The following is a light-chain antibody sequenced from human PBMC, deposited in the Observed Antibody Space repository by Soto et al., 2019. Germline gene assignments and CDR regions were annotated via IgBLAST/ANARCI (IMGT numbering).Light chain of an antibody. V-gene: IGKV3-15*01. CDR1: ESVSSN. CDR3: QQYNKWPLA. J-gene: IGKJ1*01. Sequence: IVMMQSPATLSVSPGESATLFCRASESVSSNLAWYQQKPGQAPRLLIYGASTRATGVPARFSGSGSGTEFAVSISSLQSEDFAVYYCQQYNKWPLAFGQGTKVEIK. CDR2: GAS.